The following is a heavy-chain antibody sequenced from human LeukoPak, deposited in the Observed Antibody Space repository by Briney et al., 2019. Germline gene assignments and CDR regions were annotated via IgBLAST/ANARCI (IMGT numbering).Heavy chain of an antibody. CDR2: ISDDGSTK. D-gene: IGHD2-8*02. Sequence: LLGGSLRLSCAASGFTFSSYWMHWVRQAPGKGLEWVAVISDDGSTKYYADSVKGRFTISRDNSKNTLYLQMNSLRAEDTAVYYCAKSGAQYCTGGNCYFDYWGQGTLVTVSS. J-gene: IGHJ4*02. CDR3: AKSGAQYCTGGNCYFDY. CDR1: GFTFSSYW. V-gene: IGHV3-30*18.